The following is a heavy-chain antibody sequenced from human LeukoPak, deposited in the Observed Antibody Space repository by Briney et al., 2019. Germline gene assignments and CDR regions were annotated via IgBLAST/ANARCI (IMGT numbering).Heavy chain of an antibody. V-gene: IGHV3-48*03. D-gene: IGHD3-10*01. CDR3: ARVQYGSGSYSVDY. J-gene: IGHJ4*02. Sequence: GGSLRLSCAASAFTFSSYEMNCVRPAHGKGLEWVSYISSSGGTIYYANSVKGRFTISRDNANNSLYLQMNSLRAEDTAVYYCARVQYGSGSYSVDYWGQGTLVTVSS. CDR1: AFTFSSYE. CDR2: ISSSGGTI.